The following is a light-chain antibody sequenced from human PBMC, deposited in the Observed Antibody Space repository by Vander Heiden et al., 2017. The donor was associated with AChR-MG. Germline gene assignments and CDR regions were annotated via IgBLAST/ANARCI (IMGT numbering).Light chain of an antibody. CDR1: QTIGKY. CDR3: LQSDSPPYA. CDR2: AAS. V-gene: IGKV1-39*01. Sequence: DIQVTQAPSSLSATVGDRVTITCRASQTIGKYLNWYHQKPGQVPKLLIFAASTLQTGVPSRFSGSGSGTDFTLTITSLQPEDFATYYCLQSDSPPYAFGQGTKLEI. J-gene: IGKJ2*01.